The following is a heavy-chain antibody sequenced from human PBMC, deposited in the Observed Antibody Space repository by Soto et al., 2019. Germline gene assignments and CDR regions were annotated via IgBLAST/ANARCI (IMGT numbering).Heavy chain of an antibody. Sequence: ESGGGLVQPGGSLRLSCVASGFTFSNYVMTWVRQAPGKGLEWVSGVSGSGGSTYYADSAKGRFTISRDNSKSTLFLQMDSLTAEDTAIYYCAKDAMTTARTYYFDYWGQGTLVAVSS. D-gene: IGHD4-17*01. J-gene: IGHJ4*02. V-gene: IGHV3-23*01. CDR1: GFTFSNYV. CDR3: AKDAMTTARTYYFDY. CDR2: VSGSGGST.